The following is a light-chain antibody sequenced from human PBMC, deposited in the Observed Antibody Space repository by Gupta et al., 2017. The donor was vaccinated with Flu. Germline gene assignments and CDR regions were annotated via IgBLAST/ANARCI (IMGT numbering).Light chain of an antibody. Sequence: TCGGNDIESKSLHWYQQKQGQAPALVIYRGASRPSGIPERFSGSNSGNTATLTINRAQAGDEADYYCQVWDSSTVIFGGGTKLTVL. V-gene: IGLV3-9*01. CDR1: DIESKS. CDR2: RGA. CDR3: QVWDSSTVI. J-gene: IGLJ2*01.